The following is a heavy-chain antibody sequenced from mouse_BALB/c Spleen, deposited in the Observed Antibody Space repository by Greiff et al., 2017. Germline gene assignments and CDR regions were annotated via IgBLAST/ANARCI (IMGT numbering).Heavy chain of an antibody. CDR3: ASPYYGNYAAMDY. V-gene: IGHV1S137*01. CDR1: GYTFTDYA. D-gene: IGHD2-10*01. CDR2: ISTYYGDA. Sequence: QVQLQQSGAELVRPGVSVKISCKGSGYTFTDYAMHWVKQSHAKSLEWIGVISTYYGDASYNQKFKGKATMTVDKSSSTAYMELARLTSEDSAIYYCASPYYGNYAAMDYWGQGTSVTVSS. J-gene: IGHJ4*01.